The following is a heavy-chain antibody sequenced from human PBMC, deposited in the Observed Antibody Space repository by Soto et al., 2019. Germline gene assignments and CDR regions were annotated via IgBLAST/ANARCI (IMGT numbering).Heavy chain of an antibody. J-gene: IGHJ6*02. CDR1: GFTFSNAW. D-gene: IGHD3-3*01. V-gene: IGHV3-15*07. CDR2: IKSKTDGGTT. CDR3: TIGPILEWLLYRSGLYGMDV. Sequence: GGSLRLSCAASGFTFSNAWMNWVRQAPGQGLEGVGRIKSKTDGGTTDYAAPVKGRFTISRDDSKNTLYLQMNSLKTEDTAVYYCTIGPILEWLLYRSGLYGMDVWGQGTTVTVSS.